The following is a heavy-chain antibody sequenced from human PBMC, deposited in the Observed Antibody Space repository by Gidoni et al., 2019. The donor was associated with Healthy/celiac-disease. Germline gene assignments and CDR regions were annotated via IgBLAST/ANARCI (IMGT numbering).Heavy chain of an antibody. J-gene: IGHJ6*02. CDR1: GFTFDDYA. Sequence: EVKLVESGGGLVQPGRSLRLSCAASGFTFDDYAMHWVRQAPGKGLEWVSGISWNSGSIGYADSVKGRFTISRDNAKNSLYLQMNSLRAEDTALYYCAKDMGSDYGAYYYYYGMDVWGQGTTVTVSS. CDR2: ISWNSGSI. CDR3: AKDMGSDYGAYYYYYGMDV. D-gene: IGHD4-17*01. V-gene: IGHV3-9*01.